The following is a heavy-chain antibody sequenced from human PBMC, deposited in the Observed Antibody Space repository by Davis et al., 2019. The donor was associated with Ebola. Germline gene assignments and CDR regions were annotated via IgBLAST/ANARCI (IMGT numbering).Heavy chain of an antibody. CDR3: ARDTGWLQLRD. Sequence: ASVKVSCKASGYTLVSYYAHWVRQAPGQGLEWMGIINPSGGTTTYAQKFQGRVTITADESTSTAYMELSSLRSEDTAVYYCARDTGWLQLRDWGQGTLVTVSS. J-gene: IGHJ4*02. D-gene: IGHD5-24*01. CDR1: GYTLVSYY. V-gene: IGHV1-46*01. CDR2: INPSGGTT.